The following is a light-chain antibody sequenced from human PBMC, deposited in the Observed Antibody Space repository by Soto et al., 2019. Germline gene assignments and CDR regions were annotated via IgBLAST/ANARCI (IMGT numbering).Light chain of an antibody. CDR1: QSIGSW. Sequence: DIQMTQSPSTLSASIEDKVTITCRASQSIGSWLAWYQQKPAKAPKLLIYKESSLEGGVPSRISGSGSGAEFNLTINSLQHDDIATYYCEQYKSYRTFGQESQVEIK. J-gene: IGKJ1*01. CDR2: KES. V-gene: IGKV1-5*03. CDR3: EQYKSYRT.